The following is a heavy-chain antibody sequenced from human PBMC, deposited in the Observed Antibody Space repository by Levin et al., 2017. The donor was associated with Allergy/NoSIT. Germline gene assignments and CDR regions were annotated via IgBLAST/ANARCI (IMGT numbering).Heavy chain of an antibody. D-gene: IGHD3-3*01. Sequence: ASVKVSCKASGYTFTSYYMHWVRQAPGQGLEWMGIINPSGGSTSYAQKFQGRVTMTRDTSTSTVYMELSSLRSEDTAVYYCASQLGDFWSGNYGGWFDPWGQGTLVTVSS. CDR2: INPSGGST. V-gene: IGHV1-46*01. CDR3: ASQLGDFWSGNYGGWFDP. J-gene: IGHJ5*02. CDR1: GYTFTSYY.